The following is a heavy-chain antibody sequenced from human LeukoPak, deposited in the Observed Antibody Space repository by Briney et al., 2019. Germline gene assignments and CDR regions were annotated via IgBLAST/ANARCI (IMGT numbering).Heavy chain of an antibody. CDR1: GFTFSSYE. CDR2: IKGKTDGATT. CDR3: TTLSLIGATTLDY. D-gene: IGHD1-26*01. Sequence: GGSLRLSCAASGFTFSSYEMNWVRQAPGKGLEWVGRIKGKTDGATTDYAAPVKGRFTISRDDSKNTLYLQMNSLKTEDTAVYYCTTLSLIGATTLDYWGQGTLVTVSS. V-gene: IGHV3-15*01. J-gene: IGHJ4*02.